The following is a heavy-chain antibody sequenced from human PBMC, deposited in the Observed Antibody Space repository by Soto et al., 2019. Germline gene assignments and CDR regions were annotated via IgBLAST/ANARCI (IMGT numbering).Heavy chain of an antibody. CDR1: GFTVSSNY. Sequence: EVQLVESGGGLIQPGGSLRLSCAASGFTVSSNYMSWVRQAPGKGLEWVSVIGTNSDTYYADSVKGRFTISRDNFKTTLYLPMNSLRAEDTALYYCAKKYPGTRPFDYWGQGTLVTVSS. V-gene: IGHV3-53*01. CDR3: AKKYPGTRPFDY. CDR2: IGTNSDT. D-gene: IGHD2-2*01. J-gene: IGHJ4*02.